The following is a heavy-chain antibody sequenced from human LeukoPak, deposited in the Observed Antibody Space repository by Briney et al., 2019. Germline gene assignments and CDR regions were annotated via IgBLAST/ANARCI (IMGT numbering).Heavy chain of an antibody. Sequence: SHTLSLTCALSGDSVSSNSATWNWIRQSPSRGLEWLGSTYYRSKWYNDYALSVKSRITINPDTSKNQFTLQLNSVTPGDSAMYYCAREWYSGTDDVVDYWGQGTLVTVSS. D-gene: IGHD1-26*01. J-gene: IGHJ4*02. CDR2: TYYRSKWYN. CDR3: AREWYSGTDDVVDY. V-gene: IGHV6-1*01. CDR1: GDSVSSNSAT.